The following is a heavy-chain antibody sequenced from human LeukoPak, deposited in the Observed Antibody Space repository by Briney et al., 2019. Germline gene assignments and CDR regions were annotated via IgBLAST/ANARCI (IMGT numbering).Heavy chain of an antibody. CDR1: GASMSSYY. J-gene: IGHJ4*02. Sequence: SETLSLTCTVSGASMSSYYWSWIRQPPGKGLDWIGYVFYGGSTDYNPSLRSRVTVSVDTSKNQFSLKLSSVTAADTAVYYCARGVLNGFSYFDYWGQGTLVTVSS. V-gene: IGHV4-59*12. CDR2: VFYGGST. CDR3: ARGVLNGFSYFDY. D-gene: IGHD3-3*01.